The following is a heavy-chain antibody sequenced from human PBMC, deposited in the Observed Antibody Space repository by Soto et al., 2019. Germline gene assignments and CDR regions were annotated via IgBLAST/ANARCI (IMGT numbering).Heavy chain of an antibody. CDR2: IYWDDDK. CDR3: AHRQRGEYSYGYGY. V-gene: IGHV2-5*02. D-gene: IGHD5-18*01. CDR1: GFSISSSGMG. J-gene: IGHJ4*02. Sequence: QITLKESGPTLVKPTQTLTLTYTFSGFSISSSGMGVGWIRQPPGKALEWLALIYWDDDKRYSPSLKSRLTITKDTSKNQVVLTMTNMDPVDTATYYCAHRQRGEYSYGYGYWGQGALVTVSS.